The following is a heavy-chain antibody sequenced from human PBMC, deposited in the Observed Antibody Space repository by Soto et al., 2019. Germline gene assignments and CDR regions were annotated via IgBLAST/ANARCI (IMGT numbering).Heavy chain of an antibody. Sequence: QVQLVESGGGVVQPGRSLRLSCAASGFTFSSYAMHWVRQAPGTGLEWVAVISYDGSNKYYADSVKGRFTIARDNSKNTLYLQMNSLRAEDTAVYYCARDGSSGWYPYYYGMDVWGQGTTVTVSS. CDR3: ARDGSSGWYPYYYGMDV. V-gene: IGHV3-30-3*01. D-gene: IGHD6-19*01. J-gene: IGHJ6*02. CDR2: ISYDGSNK. CDR1: GFTFSSYA.